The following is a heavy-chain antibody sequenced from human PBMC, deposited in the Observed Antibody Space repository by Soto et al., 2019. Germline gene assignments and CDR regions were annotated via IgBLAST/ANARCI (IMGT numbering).Heavy chain of an antibody. Sequence: GGSLRLSCAASGFTFSSYSMNWVRQAPGKGLEWVSSISSSSSYIYYADSVKGRFTISRDNAKNSLYLQMNSLRAEDTAVYYCARDRYGALVVVVAASGMDVWGQGTTVTVSS. J-gene: IGHJ6*02. CDR3: ARDRYGALVVVVAASGMDV. CDR2: ISSSSSYI. V-gene: IGHV3-21*01. CDR1: GFTFSSYS. D-gene: IGHD2-15*01.